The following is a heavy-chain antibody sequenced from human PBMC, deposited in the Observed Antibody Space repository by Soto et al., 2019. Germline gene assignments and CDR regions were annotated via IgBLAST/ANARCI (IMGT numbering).Heavy chain of an antibody. CDR1: GFTFSSYA. CDR2: ISYDGSNK. J-gene: IGHJ6*02. Sequence: GGSLRLSCAASGFTFSSYAMHWVRQAPGKGLEWVAVISYDGSNKYYADSVKGRFTISRDNSKNTLYLQMNSLRAEDTAVYYCARDLQNIVVVVAAYYYYGMDVWGQGTTVTVSS. CDR3: ARDLQNIVVVVAAYYYYGMDV. V-gene: IGHV3-30-3*01. D-gene: IGHD2-15*01.